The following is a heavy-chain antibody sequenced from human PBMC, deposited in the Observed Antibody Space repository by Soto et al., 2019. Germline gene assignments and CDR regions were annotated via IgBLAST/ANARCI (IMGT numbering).Heavy chain of an antibody. CDR1: GFTFSSYS. CDR3: ARETVGRGTRKFDY. V-gene: IGHV3-30*03. CDR2: ITYNSSNK. Sequence: GGSLRLSCAASGFTFSSYSMNWVRQAPGKGLEWVSVITYNSSNKYYADSVKGRFTISRDNSKNTLYLQMNSLRAEDTAVYYCARETVGRGTRKFDYWGQGTLVTVSS. J-gene: IGHJ4*02. D-gene: IGHD4-17*01.